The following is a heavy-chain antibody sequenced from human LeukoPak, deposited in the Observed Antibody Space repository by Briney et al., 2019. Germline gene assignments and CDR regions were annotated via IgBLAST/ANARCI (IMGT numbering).Heavy chain of an antibody. Sequence: SETLSLTCTVSGGSISSGGYYWSWIRQPAGKGLEWIGRIYTSGSTNYNPSLKSRVTISVDTSKNQFSLKLSSVTAADTAVYYCARDVGATSGKNRAFDIWGQGTMVTVSS. CDR1: GGSISSGGYY. CDR3: ARDVGATSGKNRAFDI. J-gene: IGHJ3*02. CDR2: IYTSGST. V-gene: IGHV4-61*02. D-gene: IGHD1-26*01.